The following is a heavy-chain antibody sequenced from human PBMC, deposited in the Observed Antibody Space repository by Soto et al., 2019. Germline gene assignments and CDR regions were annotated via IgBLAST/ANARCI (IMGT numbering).Heavy chain of an antibody. CDR3: ARDRDTSGWYRSNY. D-gene: IGHD6-19*01. CDR2: INSNSGAT. J-gene: IGHJ4*02. CDR1: GYTFGGFY. V-gene: IGHV1-2*04. Sequence: QVQLVQSGPEVKKPGASVKVSCKASGYTFGGFYIHWMRQAPGQGLEWVGSINSNSGATTYAQKFQDSVAMTRDTSVSTAYMDLNRLTSDDTAIYYCARDRDTSGWYRSNYWGQGTLVSVSS.